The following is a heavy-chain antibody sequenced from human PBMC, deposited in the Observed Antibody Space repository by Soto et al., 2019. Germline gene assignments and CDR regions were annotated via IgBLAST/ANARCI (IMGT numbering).Heavy chain of an antibody. D-gene: IGHD6-13*01. CDR1: GYTFVRDG. J-gene: IGHJ4*02. Sequence: QDQLVQSGAEVRKQGASVMVSCKASGYTFVRDGISWVRQAHGQGLEWMGRISAYNGNTNYAPKLHGRVTMTTDKPTNTLYMELRSLISDGTDSYYCAISDLVSSRYQSDDYWGQAAPLTVSS. V-gene: IGHV1-18*01. CDR2: ISAYNGNT. CDR3: AISDLVSSRYQSDDY.